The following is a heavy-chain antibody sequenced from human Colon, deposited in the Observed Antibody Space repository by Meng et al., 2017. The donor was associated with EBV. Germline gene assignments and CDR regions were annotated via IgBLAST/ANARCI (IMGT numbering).Heavy chain of an antibody. Sequence: QVQLVQSGSELKKPGASVKVSCKASGYIFSTYAINWVRQAPGQGLEWMGWINTNTANPTYAQGFTGRFVFSLDTSVNTAYLQISNLKADDTAVYYCAREVESWFDTWGQGTLVTVAS. V-gene: IGHV7-4-1*02. CDR3: AREVESWFDT. D-gene: IGHD1-1*01. CDR2: INTNTANP. J-gene: IGHJ5*02. CDR1: GYIFSTYA.